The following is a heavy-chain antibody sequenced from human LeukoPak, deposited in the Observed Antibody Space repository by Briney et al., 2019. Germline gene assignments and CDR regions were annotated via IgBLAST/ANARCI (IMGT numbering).Heavy chain of an antibody. Sequence: GGSLRLSCAASGFTFSSYAMSWVRQAPGKGLEWVSAISGSGGSTYYADSVKGRFTISRDNSKNTLYLQMNSLRAEDTAVYYCAKDDTYFYDSSGYYLSDPFDYWGQGTLVTVSS. CDR1: GFTFSSYA. V-gene: IGHV3-23*01. J-gene: IGHJ4*02. D-gene: IGHD3-22*01. CDR2: ISGSGGST. CDR3: AKDDTYFYDSSGYYLSDPFDY.